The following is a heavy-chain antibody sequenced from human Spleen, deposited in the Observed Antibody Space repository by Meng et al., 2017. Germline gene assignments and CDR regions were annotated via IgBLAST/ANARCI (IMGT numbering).Heavy chain of an antibody. CDR2: ISAYNGNT. J-gene: IGHJ6*01. D-gene: IGHD3-10*01. CDR1: GYTFTSYG. Sequence: ASVKVSCKASGYTFTSYGISWVRQAPGQGLEWMGWISAYNGNTNYAQKLQGRVTMTTDTSTSTAYMELRSLRSDDTAVYYCARTSQSSHYYNYYDMDVWGQGTTVTVSS. CDR3: ARTSQSSHYYNYYDMDV. V-gene: IGHV1-18*01.